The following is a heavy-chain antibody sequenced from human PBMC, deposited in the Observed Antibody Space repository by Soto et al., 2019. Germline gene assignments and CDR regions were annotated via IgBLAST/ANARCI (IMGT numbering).Heavy chain of an antibody. CDR1: GFSLSTSGVG. CDR2: IYWDDDK. CDR3: EHRRGGDGYISYLDY. D-gene: IGHD5-12*01. J-gene: IGHJ4*02. Sequence: QITLKESGPTLVKPTQTLTLTCTFSGFSLSTSGVGVTRIRQPPGKALEWLAIIYWDDDKRYSPSLKSRLTITKDLSKNQVVLTMTNVDPVVRATYYCEHRRGGDGYISYLDYWGQATLVTVSS. V-gene: IGHV2-5*02.